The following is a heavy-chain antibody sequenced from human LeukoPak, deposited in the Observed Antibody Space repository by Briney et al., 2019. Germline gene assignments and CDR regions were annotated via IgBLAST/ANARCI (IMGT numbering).Heavy chain of an antibody. CDR1: GGSISSYY. CDR3: ARHSGSSPHYFDY. D-gene: IGHD1-26*01. CDR2: IYYSGST. J-gene: IGHJ4*02. Sequence: SETLSLTCTVSGGSISSYYWSWLRQPPGKGLEWIGFIYYSGSTHYKSSLKSRVTISVDTSKNQCSLRLSSVTAADTAVYYCARHSGSSPHYFDYWGQGTLVTVSS. V-gene: IGHV4-59*08.